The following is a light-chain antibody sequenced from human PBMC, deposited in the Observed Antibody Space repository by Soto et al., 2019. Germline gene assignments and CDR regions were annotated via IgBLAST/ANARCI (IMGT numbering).Light chain of an antibody. CDR3: QTWGNGLLV. CDR2: LNSDGSH. CDR1: SGHSSYA. J-gene: IGLJ3*02. Sequence: QSVLTQSPSASASLGASVKLTCTLSSGHSSYAIAWHQQQPEKGPRYLMKLNSDGSHSKGDGIPDRFSGSSSGAERYLTISSLQSEDEAVYYYQTWGNGLLVFGGGTKLTVL. V-gene: IGLV4-69*01.